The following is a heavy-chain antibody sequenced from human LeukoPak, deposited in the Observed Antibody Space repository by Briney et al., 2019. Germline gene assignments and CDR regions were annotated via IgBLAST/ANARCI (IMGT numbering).Heavy chain of an antibody. CDR2: ISWSTATI. Sequence: PGMSLRLSCVGSGFKFDDYSMHWVRQVPGKGLEWVSGISWSTATIAYADSVKGRFTISRDNAKNSLYLQMNSLRPEDTALYYCAKGGSNGWYADHWGQGTLVTVSS. CDR1: GFKFDDYS. D-gene: IGHD6-19*01. V-gene: IGHV3-9*01. CDR3: AKGGSNGWYADH. J-gene: IGHJ5*02.